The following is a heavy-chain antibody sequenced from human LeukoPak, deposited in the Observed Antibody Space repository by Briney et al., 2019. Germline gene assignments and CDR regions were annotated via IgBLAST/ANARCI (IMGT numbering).Heavy chain of an antibody. CDR2: MYHTGST. CDR1: GYSMSSGYY. J-gene: IGHJ5*02. CDR3: ARAGDTAMARYIWFDP. Sequence: PSETLSLTCSVSGYSMSSGYYWGWIRQPPERGLEWIGSMYHTGSTYYNPSLKSRVTISVDTSKNQFSLKLSSVTAADTAVYYCARAGDTAMARYIWFDPWGQGTLVTVSS. V-gene: IGHV4-38-2*02. D-gene: IGHD5-18*01.